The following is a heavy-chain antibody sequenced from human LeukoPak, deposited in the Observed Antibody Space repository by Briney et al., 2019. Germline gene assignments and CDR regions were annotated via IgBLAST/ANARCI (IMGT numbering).Heavy chain of an antibody. CDR1: GESFSGYY. J-gene: IGHJ3*02. Sequence: SETLSLTCAVYGESFSGYYWSWIRQPPGKGLEWIGEINDSGTTNHNPSLKSRVTISVDTSKNQFSLKLISVTAADTAVYYCARDVVTVTKGFDIWGQGTMVSVSP. D-gene: IGHD4-17*01. CDR3: ARDVVTVTKGFDI. V-gene: IGHV4-34*01. CDR2: INDSGTT.